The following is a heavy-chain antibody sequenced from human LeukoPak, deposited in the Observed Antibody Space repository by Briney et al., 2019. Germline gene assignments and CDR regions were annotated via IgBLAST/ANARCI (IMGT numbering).Heavy chain of an antibody. Sequence: GGSLRLSCAASGFTFSSYWMHWVRQAPGKGLVWVSRINSDGSSTIYADAVKGRYTISRDNAKNTLYQQMNSLRAEDTAVYYCVRGYGGNTFDYWGQGTLATVSS. D-gene: IGHD4/OR15-4a*01. CDR1: GFTFSSYW. CDR2: INSDGSST. V-gene: IGHV3-74*01. CDR3: VRGYGGNTFDY. J-gene: IGHJ4*02.